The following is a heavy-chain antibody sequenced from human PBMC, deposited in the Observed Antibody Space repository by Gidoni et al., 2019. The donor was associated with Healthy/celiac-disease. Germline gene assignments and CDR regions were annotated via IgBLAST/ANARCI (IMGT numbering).Heavy chain of an antibody. D-gene: IGHD5-12*01. V-gene: IGHV1-69*01. Sequence: QVQLVQSGAAVKKPGSSVKVSCKASGGTFSSYAISWVRPAPGQGLEWMGGIIPIFGTANYAQKCQGRGTITADESTSTAYMELSSLRSEDTAVYYCARRGFYGDGYNARGGTYYYYMDVWGKGTTVTVSS. CDR1: GGTFSSYA. J-gene: IGHJ6*03. CDR2: IIPIFGTA. CDR3: ARRGFYGDGYNARGGTYYYYMDV.